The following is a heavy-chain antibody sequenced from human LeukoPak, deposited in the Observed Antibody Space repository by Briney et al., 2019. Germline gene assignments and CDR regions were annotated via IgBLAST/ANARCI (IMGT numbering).Heavy chain of an antibody. CDR2: IYPVDSDT. CDR3: ARFALAGKNSRCFDY. CDR1: GYSFTSYW. V-gene: IGHV5-51*01. Sequence: GESLKISCTGSGYSFTSYWIGWARPMPGKGLGWMGIIYPVDSDTRYSPSFRGQVTISVDKSINTAYLQCSSLEDSRTATYYCARFALAGKNSRCFDYWGQGTLVTVSS. D-gene: IGHD6-19*01. J-gene: IGHJ4*02.